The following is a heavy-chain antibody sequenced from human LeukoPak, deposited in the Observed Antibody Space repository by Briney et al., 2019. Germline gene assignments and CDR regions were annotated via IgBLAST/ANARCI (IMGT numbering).Heavy chain of an antibody. V-gene: IGHV3-53*01. CDR2: IHTVGTT. CDR1: GFTVSDNY. Sequence: PGGSLRLSCAASGFTVSDNYMSWVRQAPGKGLEWVSVIHTVGTTYYADSVKGRFTISRDNSKNTLYLQMNSLRAEDTAVYYCAKDRLYDFWSGGIMDVWGQGTTVTVSS. CDR3: AKDRLYDFWSGGIMDV. J-gene: IGHJ6*02. D-gene: IGHD3-3*01.